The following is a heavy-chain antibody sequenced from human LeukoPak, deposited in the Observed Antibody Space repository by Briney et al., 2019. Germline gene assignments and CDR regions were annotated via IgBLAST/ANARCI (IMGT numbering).Heavy chain of an antibody. Sequence: SETLSLTCTVSGGSISSGGYYWSWIRQHPGKGLEWIGYIYYSGSTYYNPSLKSRVTISVGTSKNQFSLKLSSVTAADTAVYYCARGRYSSGWLKYYFDYWGQGTLVTVSS. CDR1: GGSISSGGYY. CDR2: IYYSGST. J-gene: IGHJ4*02. D-gene: IGHD6-19*01. CDR3: ARGRYSSGWLKYYFDY. V-gene: IGHV4-31*03.